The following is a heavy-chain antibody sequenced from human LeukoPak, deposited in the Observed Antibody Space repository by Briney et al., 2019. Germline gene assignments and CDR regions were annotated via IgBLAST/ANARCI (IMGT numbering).Heavy chain of an antibody. CDR2: IYSGGST. Sequence: GGSLRLSCAASGFTVSSNYMSWVRQAPGKGLEWVSVIYSGGSTYYADSVKGRFTISRDNSKNTLYLQMNSLRAEDTAVYYCAKDGPHPSAGYSSSWYLDYWGQGTLVTVSS. CDR1: GFTVSSNY. J-gene: IGHJ4*02. CDR3: AKDGPHPSAGYSSSWYLDY. V-gene: IGHV3-66*01. D-gene: IGHD6-13*01.